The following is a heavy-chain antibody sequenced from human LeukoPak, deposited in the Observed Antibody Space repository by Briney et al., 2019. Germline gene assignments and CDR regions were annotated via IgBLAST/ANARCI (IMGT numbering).Heavy chain of an antibody. V-gene: IGHV3-11*01. CDR3: ARDFAAAAGELREKSLGGDY. CDR2: ISSSGSTI. J-gene: IGHJ4*02. D-gene: IGHD6-13*01. Sequence: GGSQRLSCAASGFTFSDYYMSWIRQAPGKGLEWDSYISSSGSTIYYADAVKGRFTISRDNAKNSLYLQMNSLRAEDTTVYYCARDFAAAAGELREKSLGGDYWGQGTLVTVSS. CDR1: GFTFSDYY.